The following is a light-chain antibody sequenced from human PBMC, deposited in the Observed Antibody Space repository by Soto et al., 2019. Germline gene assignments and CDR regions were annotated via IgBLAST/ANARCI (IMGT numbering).Light chain of an antibody. V-gene: IGLV4-69*01. CDR2: LNSDGSH. CDR3: QTWGTGIRV. CDR1: SGHSSYA. J-gene: IGLJ1*01. Sequence: QPVLTQSPSASASLGASVKLTCTLSSGHSSYAIALHQQQPEKGPRYLMKLNSDGSHSKGDGIPDRFSGSSSGAERYLTISSLQSEDEADYYCQTWGTGIRVFGTGTKLTVL.